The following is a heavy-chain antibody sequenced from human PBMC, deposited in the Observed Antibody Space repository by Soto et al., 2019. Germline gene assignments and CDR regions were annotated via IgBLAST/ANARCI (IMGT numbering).Heavy chain of an antibody. CDR3: AGAAAGNFDY. CDR2: INHSGST. Sequence: SETLSLTCAVYGGSFSGYYWSWIRQPPGKGLEWIGEINHSGSTNYNPSLKSRVTISVDKSKNQFSLKLSSVTAADTAVYYCAGAAAGNFDYWGQGTLVTVSS. CDR1: GGSFSGYY. V-gene: IGHV4-34*01. D-gene: IGHD6-13*01. J-gene: IGHJ4*02.